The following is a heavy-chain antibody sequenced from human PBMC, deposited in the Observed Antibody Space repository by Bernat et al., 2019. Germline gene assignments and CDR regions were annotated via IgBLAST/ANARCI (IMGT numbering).Heavy chain of an antibody. CDR2: ISGSGGST. Sequence: EVQLVESGGGLVQPGGSLRLSCAASGFTFSSYAMSWVRQAPGKGLEWVSAISGSGGSTYYEDAVKGRFTISRDNSKNTLYLQMNSLRAEDTAVYYCAKDALGYCTGGVCPDYWGQGTLVTVSS. V-gene: IGHV3-23*04. D-gene: IGHD2-8*02. CDR1: GFTFSSYA. J-gene: IGHJ4*02. CDR3: AKDALGYCTGGVCPDY.